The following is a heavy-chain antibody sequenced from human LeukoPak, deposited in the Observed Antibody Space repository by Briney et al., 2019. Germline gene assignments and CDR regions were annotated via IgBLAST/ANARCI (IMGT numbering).Heavy chain of an antibody. CDR2: ISSSSSTI. CDR1: GFTFSSYS. V-gene: IGHV3-48*01. CDR3: ARELPFDYYDSSGPILY. D-gene: IGHD3-22*01. Sequence: GGSLRLSCAAFGFTFSSYSMNWVRQAPGKGLEWVSYISSSSSTIYYADSVKGRFTISRDNAKNSLYLQMNSLRAEDTAVYYCARELPFDYYDSSGPILYWGQGTLVTVSS. J-gene: IGHJ4*02.